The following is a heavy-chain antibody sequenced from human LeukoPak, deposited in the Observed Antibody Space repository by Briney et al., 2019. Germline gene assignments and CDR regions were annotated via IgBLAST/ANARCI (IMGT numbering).Heavy chain of an antibody. CDR2: IYSGGST. D-gene: IGHD1-26*01. CDR1: GFTVSSNY. J-gene: IGHJ4*02. CDR3: ARYRYSGSYPLDY. Sequence: GGSLRLSCAASGFTVSSNYMSWVRQAPGKGLEWVSVIYSGGSTYYADSVKGRFTISRDNSKNTLYLQMNSPRAEDTAVYYCARYRYSGSYPLDYWGQGTLVTVSS. V-gene: IGHV3-53*01.